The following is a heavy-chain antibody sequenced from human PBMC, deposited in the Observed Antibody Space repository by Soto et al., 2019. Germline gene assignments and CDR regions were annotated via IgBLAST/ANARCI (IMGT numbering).Heavy chain of an antibody. CDR1: GFTFSDYY. J-gene: IGHJ5*02. CDR3: ARDRGEDGFGFDP. Sequence: GGSLRLSCAASGFTFSDYYMSWIRQAPGKGLEWVSYISSSSSYTNYADSVKGRFTISRDNAKNSLYLQMNSLRAEDTAVYYCARDRGEDGFGFDPWGQGTLVTVSS. D-gene: IGHD3-10*01. V-gene: IGHV3-11*06. CDR2: ISSSSSYT.